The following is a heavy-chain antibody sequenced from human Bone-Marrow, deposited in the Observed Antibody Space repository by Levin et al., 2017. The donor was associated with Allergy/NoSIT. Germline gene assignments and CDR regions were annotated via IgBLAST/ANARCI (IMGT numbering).Heavy chain of an antibody. V-gene: IGHV4-38-2*02. D-gene: IGHD1-26*01. CDR1: GYSINTSYH. CDR3: ARDGGYQLIGLLSYLDC. J-gene: IGHJ4*02. CDR2: IFYNGKT. Sequence: MTSETLSLTCAVSGYSINTSYHWGWFRLPPGKGLPWIGNIFYNGKTHYNPSLRSRVTISLDTSSNQFSLGLISVTAADTAVYFCARDGGYQLIGLLSYLDCWGQGTLVTVSS.